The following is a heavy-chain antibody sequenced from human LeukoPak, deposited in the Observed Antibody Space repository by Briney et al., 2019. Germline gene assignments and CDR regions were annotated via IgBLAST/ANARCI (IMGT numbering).Heavy chain of an antibody. CDR3: ARGRGSSWYWDYYYYGMDV. Sequence: ASVKVSVTASGYTFTSYAMHWVRQAPGQRLEWMGWINAGNGNTKYSQKFQGRVTITRDTSACTAYMELSSLRSEDTAVYYCARGRGSSWYWDYYYYGMDVWGQGTTVTVSS. CDR1: GYTFTSYA. J-gene: IGHJ6*02. CDR2: INAGNGNT. D-gene: IGHD6-13*01. V-gene: IGHV1-3*01.